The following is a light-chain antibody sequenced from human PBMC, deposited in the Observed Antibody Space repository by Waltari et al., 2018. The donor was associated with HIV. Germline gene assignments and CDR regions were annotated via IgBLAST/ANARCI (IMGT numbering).Light chain of an antibody. CDR2: RNH. CDR1: SSNIGTNT. CDR3: AAWDASLHVV. J-gene: IGLJ2*01. Sequence: QSVLTQPPSASGTLGQGVTISCFGSSSNIGTNTVNWYQHLPGAAPKLIIFRNHLRPSGVPDRFPVPQSGTSAFLTITGLLPGDEATYYCAAWDASLHVVFGGGTQLTVL. V-gene: IGLV1-44*01.